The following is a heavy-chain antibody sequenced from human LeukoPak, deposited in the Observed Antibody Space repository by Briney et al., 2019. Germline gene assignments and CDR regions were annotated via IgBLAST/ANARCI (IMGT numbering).Heavy chain of an antibody. V-gene: IGHV3-23*01. CDR3: AKDQQLVEFGTRFDY. J-gene: IGHJ4*02. Sequence: GGSLRLSCAASGFTFSSYAMSWVRQAPGEGLEWVSGISGSGVSTYYADSVKGRFTISRDNSKNTLYLQMNSLRAEDTAVYYCAKDQQLVEFGTRFDYWGQGTLVTVSS. D-gene: IGHD6-13*01. CDR2: ISGSGVST. CDR1: GFTFSSYA.